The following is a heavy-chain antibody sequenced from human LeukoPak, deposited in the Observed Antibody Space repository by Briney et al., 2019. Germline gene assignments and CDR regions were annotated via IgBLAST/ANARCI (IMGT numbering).Heavy chain of an antibody. Sequence: ASVKVSCKASGYAFTGYYMHWVRQAPGQGLEWMGWINPNSGGTNYAQKFQGRVTMTRDTSISTAYMELSRLRSDDTAVYYCARDHVVVAANFDYWGQGTLVTVSS. CDR1: GYAFTGYY. CDR2: INPNSGGT. D-gene: IGHD2-15*01. J-gene: IGHJ4*02. CDR3: ARDHVVVAANFDY. V-gene: IGHV1-2*02.